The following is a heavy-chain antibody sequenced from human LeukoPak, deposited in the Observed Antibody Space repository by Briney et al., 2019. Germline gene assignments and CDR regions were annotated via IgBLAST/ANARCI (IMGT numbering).Heavy chain of an antibody. CDR1: GFTFDDYA. V-gene: IGHV3-9*01. Sequence: GGSLRLSCAASGFTFDDYAMHWVRPGPGMGLVWVSGISWDSGSIGYADSVKGRFTISRDNAKNSLYLQMNSLRAEDTALYYCAKDMSSPRKDNIAAAEGAFDIWGQGTMVTASS. D-gene: IGHD6-13*01. CDR2: ISWDSGSI. J-gene: IGHJ3*02. CDR3: AKDMSSPRKDNIAAAEGAFDI.